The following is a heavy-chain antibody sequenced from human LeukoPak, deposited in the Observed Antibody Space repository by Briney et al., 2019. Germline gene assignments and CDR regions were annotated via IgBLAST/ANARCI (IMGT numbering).Heavy chain of an antibody. CDR3: AKDRSGSYSQGLDY. D-gene: IGHD1-26*01. Sequence: SETLSLTCTVSGGSISSYYCSWIRQPPGKGLEWIGYVLYSGSTNYNPSLKSRVTMSVDTSKNQFSLKLSSVTAADTAVYYCAKDRSGSYSQGLDYWGQGTLVTVSS. CDR2: VLYSGST. CDR1: GGSISSYY. J-gene: IGHJ4*02. V-gene: IGHV4-59*01.